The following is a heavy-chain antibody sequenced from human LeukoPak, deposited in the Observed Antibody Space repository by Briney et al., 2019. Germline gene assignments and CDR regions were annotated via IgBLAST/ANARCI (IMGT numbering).Heavy chain of an antibody. CDR3: ARDYGYSRTTYNWFDP. CDR1: GYTFTGYY. D-gene: IGHD6-13*01. J-gene: IGHJ5*02. V-gene: IGHV1-18*04. Sequence: GASVKVSCKASGYTFTGYYMHWVRQAPGQGLEWMGWISAYNGNSNYAQKLQGRVTMTTDTSTSTAYMELRSLRSDDTAVYYCARDYGYSRTTYNWFDPWGQGTLVTVSS. CDR2: ISAYNGNS.